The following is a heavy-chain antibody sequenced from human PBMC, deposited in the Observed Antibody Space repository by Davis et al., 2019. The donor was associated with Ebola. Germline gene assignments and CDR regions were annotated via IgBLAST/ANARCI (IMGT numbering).Heavy chain of an antibody. D-gene: IGHD2-15*01. V-gene: IGHV1-18*04. Sequence: ASVKVSCKASGYTITGYYIHWVRQAPGQGLEWMGWISTYNGNTNYAQKLQGRVTMTTDSSTSTAYMELRSLRSDDTAVYYCARSVSMVVVAGFFDYWGQGTLVTVSS. CDR2: ISTYNGNT. CDR3: ARSVSMVVVAGFFDY. J-gene: IGHJ4*02. CDR1: GYTITGYY.